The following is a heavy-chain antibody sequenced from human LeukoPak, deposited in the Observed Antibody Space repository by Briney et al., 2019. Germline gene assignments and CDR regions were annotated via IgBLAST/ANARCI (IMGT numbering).Heavy chain of an antibody. V-gene: IGHV3-13*05. D-gene: IGHD7-27*01. CDR3: ARELGIEGYWYFDL. CDR2: ISTASNP. Sequence: GGSLRLSCAASGFTVRSYDMHWVRQVAGKGLEWVSAISTASNPHYAASVQGRFTISRANAENSLYLQMNSLSAEDTAVYYCARELGIEGYWYFDLWGRGALVTVSS. CDR1: GFTVRSYD. J-gene: IGHJ2*01.